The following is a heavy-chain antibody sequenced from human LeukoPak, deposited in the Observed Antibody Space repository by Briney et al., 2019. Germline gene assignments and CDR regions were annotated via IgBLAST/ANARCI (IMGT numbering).Heavy chain of an antibody. Sequence: SETLSLTCAVYGGSFSGYYWSWIRQPPGKGLEWIGEINHSGSTNYNPSLKSRVTISVDTSKNRFSLKLSSVTAADTAVYYCARGRLIVVVPAAIHAFDIWDQGTMVTVSS. J-gene: IGHJ3*02. V-gene: IGHV4-34*01. CDR1: GGSFSGYY. D-gene: IGHD2-2*01. CDR2: INHSGST. CDR3: ARGRLIVVVPAAIHAFDI.